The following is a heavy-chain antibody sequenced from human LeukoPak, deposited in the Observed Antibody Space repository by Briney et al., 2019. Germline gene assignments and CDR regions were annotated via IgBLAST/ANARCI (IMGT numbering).Heavy chain of an antibody. CDR3: AKIRPPAYDI. CDR1: GFTFSSYA. Sequence: GGSLRLSCAASGFTFSSYAMNWVRQAPGKGLEWVSAISGRDGSTYHADSVKGRFTISRDNSKNTLYLQMNSLRAEDTAVYYCAKIRPPAYDIWGQGTMVTVSS. J-gene: IGHJ3*02. D-gene: IGHD3-3*02. V-gene: IGHV3-23*01. CDR2: ISGRDGST.